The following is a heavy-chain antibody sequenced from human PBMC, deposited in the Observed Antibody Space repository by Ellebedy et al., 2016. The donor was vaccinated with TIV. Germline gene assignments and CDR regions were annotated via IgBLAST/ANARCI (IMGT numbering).Heavy chain of an antibody. Sequence: AASVKVSCKASGYTFTDYDINWVRQATGQGLEWLGWMNPNSGNTGYAQKFQGRVNMTRNTSITTAYMELSSLRSEDTAVYYCARGGHYYDSSGYLSMAFDIWGQGTMVSVSS. CDR3: ARGGHYYDSSGYLSMAFDI. J-gene: IGHJ3*02. CDR2: MNPNSGNT. D-gene: IGHD3-22*01. V-gene: IGHV1-8*01. CDR1: GYTFTDYD.